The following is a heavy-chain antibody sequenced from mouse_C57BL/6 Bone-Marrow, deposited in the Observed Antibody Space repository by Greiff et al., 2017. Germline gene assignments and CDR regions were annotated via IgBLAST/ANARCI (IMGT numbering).Heavy chain of an antibody. CDR1: GFNIKDTY. D-gene: IGHD1-1*01. CDR3: ARDGSSFDY. V-gene: IGHV14-3*02. J-gene: IGHJ2*01. Sequence: VHVKQSGAELVKPGASVKLSCTASGFNIKDTYMHWVKQRPEQGLEWIGRIDPANGNTKYDPKFQGKATITADTSSNTAYLQLSSLTSEDTAVYYGARDGSSFDYWGQGTTLTVSS. CDR2: IDPANGNT.